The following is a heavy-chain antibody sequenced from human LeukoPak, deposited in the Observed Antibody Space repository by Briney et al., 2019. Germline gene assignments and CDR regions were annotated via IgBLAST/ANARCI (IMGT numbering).Heavy chain of an antibody. J-gene: IGHJ6*04. D-gene: IGHD2-21*02. CDR1: GGTFSSYA. Sequence: SVKVSCKASGGTFSSYAISWVRQAPGQGLEWMGGIIPIFGTANYAQKFQGRVTITADESTSTAYMELSSLRSEDTAVYYFARGRDCGGDCYYYYYGMDVWGKGTTVTVSS. V-gene: IGHV1-69*13. CDR2: IIPIFGTA. CDR3: ARGRDCGGDCYYYYYGMDV.